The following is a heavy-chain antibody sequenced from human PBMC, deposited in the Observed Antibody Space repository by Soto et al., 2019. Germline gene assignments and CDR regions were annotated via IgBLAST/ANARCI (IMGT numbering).Heavy chain of an antibody. CDR2: SIPIFGTA. Sequence: SVKVSCKASGGTFNNDPITWVRQAPGQGLEWMGGSIPIFGTANYAQKFQGRVTISVDESTSTAYMELSSLRSEDTAVYYCARGRGYSGDDHYYYFDMDVWGQGTTVTVSS. D-gene: IGHD5-12*01. V-gene: IGHV1-69*13. J-gene: IGHJ6*02. CDR1: GGTFNNDP. CDR3: ARGRGYSGDDHYYYFDMDV.